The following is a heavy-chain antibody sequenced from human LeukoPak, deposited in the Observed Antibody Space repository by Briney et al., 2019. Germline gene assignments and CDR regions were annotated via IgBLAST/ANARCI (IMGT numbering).Heavy chain of an antibody. Sequence: PSETLSLTCAVYGGSFSGYYWSWIRQPPGKGLEWIGFIYYSGSTNYNPSLKSRVTISVDTSKNQFSLKLSSVTAADTAVYFCARSSIAARPSDAFDIWGQGTMVTVSS. CDR3: ARSSIAARPSDAFDI. J-gene: IGHJ3*02. D-gene: IGHD6-6*01. CDR2: IYYSGST. CDR1: GGSFSGYY. V-gene: IGHV4-59*01.